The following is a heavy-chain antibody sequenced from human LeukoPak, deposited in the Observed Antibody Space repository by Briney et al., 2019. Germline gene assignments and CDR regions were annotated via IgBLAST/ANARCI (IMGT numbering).Heavy chain of an antibody. D-gene: IGHD1-26*01. V-gene: IGHV4-34*01. Sequence: PPETLSLTCTVSGGSISSYYWSWIRQPPGKGLEWIGEINHSGSTNYNPSLKSRVTISVDTSKNQFSLKLSSVTAADTAVYYCATSKYSGSYWGQGTLVTVSS. CDR3: ATSKYSGSY. CDR2: INHSGST. CDR1: GGSISSYY. J-gene: IGHJ4*02.